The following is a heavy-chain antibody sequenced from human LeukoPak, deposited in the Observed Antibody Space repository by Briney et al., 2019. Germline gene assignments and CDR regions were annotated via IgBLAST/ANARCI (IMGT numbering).Heavy chain of an antibody. Sequence: GGSLRLSCAASGFTFSSYAMHWVRQAPGKGLEYVSAISSNGGSTYYANSVKGRFTISRDNSKNTLYLQVGSLRAEDMAVYYCARGTDFWSGYYTGWFDPWGQGTLVTVSS. V-gene: IGHV3-64*01. CDR2: ISSNGGST. CDR3: ARGTDFWSGYYTGWFDP. J-gene: IGHJ5*02. CDR1: GFTFSSYA. D-gene: IGHD3-3*01.